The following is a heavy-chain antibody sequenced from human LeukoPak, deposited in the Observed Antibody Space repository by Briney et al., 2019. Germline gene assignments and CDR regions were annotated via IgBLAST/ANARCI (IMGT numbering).Heavy chain of an antibody. Sequence: SETLSLTCTVSGGSISSGSYYWSWIRQPAGKGLEWIGRIYTSGSTYYNPSLKSRVTISVDTSKNQFSLKLSSVTAADTAVYYCARGSSIAARRVWFDPWGQGTLVTVSS. CDR1: GGSISSGSYY. V-gene: IGHV4-61*02. CDR2: IYTSGST. CDR3: ARGSSIAARRVWFDP. J-gene: IGHJ5*02. D-gene: IGHD6-6*01.